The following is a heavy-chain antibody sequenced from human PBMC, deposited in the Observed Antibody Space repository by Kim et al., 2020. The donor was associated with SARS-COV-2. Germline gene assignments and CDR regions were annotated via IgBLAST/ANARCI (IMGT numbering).Heavy chain of an antibody. Sequence: SETLSLTCTVSGGSISSSNYYWGWIRQPPGKGREWIGYIYYSGNTYYNPSLKSRVTVSVDTSTNRFSLKLSSVTAADTAVYSCARTIAGRPEAFDIWGQGKMVTVSS. CDR2: IYYSGNT. CDR1: GGSISSSNYY. D-gene: IGHD6-6*01. V-gene: IGHV4-39*01. CDR3: ARTIAGRPEAFDI. J-gene: IGHJ3*02.